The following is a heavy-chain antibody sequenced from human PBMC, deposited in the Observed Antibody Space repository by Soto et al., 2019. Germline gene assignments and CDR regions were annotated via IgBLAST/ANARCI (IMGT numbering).Heavy chain of an antibody. Sequence: PSETLSLTCTVSGSSISSGDYYWSWIRQHPGKGLEWIGYIHNSGTTYYIPPLKSRVTISVETSKNQLSLKLTSVTAADTAVYYCARGVTFGGVIAPRFDPWGQGDLV. J-gene: IGHJ5*02. CDR1: GSSISSGDYY. CDR2: IHNSGTT. D-gene: IGHD3-16*02. CDR3: ARGVTFGGVIAPRFDP. V-gene: IGHV4-31*03.